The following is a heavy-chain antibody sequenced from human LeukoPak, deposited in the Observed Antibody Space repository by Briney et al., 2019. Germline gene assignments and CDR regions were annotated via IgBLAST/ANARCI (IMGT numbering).Heavy chain of an antibody. J-gene: IGHJ6*02. CDR3: ARAGKNYYGSGSYVDV. CDR2: ISSSGSTI. Sequence: GGSLRLSCAASGFTFSDYYMSWIRQAPGKGLEWVSYISSSGSTIYYADSVKGRFTISRDNSKNTRYLQMNSLRAEDTAVYYCARAGKNYYGSGSYVDVWGQGTTVTVSS. CDR1: GFTFSDYY. D-gene: IGHD3-10*01. V-gene: IGHV3-11*04.